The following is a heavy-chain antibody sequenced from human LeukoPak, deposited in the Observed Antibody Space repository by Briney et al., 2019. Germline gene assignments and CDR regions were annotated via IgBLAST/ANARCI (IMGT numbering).Heavy chain of an antibody. D-gene: IGHD2-21*02. Sequence: GESLKISCKGSGYSFTSYWIGWVRQMPGKGLEWMGIIYPGDSDTRYSPSFQGQVTISADKSISTAYLQWSSLKASDTAMYYCARQVFHCGGDCYQDAFDIWGQGTMVTVSS. J-gene: IGHJ3*02. CDR1: GYSFTSYW. V-gene: IGHV5-51*01. CDR3: ARQVFHCGGDCYQDAFDI. CDR2: IYPGDSDT.